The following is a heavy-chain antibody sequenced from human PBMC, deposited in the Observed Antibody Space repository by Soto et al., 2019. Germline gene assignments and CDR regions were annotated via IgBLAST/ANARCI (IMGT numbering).Heavy chain of an antibody. Sequence: QVQLVESGGGVVQPGGSLRLSCAASGFTFRNYAMHWVRQAPGKGLECLAVIAYDGSNAFYRDSVKGRFTISRANSTNTLYLHMNKLRSEDTGVYYGTRGDLEDILVVVGARPGEYGNGIWGQRTTVTVSS. CDR3: TRGDLEDILVVVGARPGEYGNGI. V-gene: IGHV3-30-3*01. D-gene: IGHD2-15*01. J-gene: IGHJ6*02. CDR2: IAYDGSNA. CDR1: GFTFRNYA.